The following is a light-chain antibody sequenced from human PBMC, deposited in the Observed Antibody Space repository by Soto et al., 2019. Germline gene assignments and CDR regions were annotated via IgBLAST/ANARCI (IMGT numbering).Light chain of an antibody. Sequence: DIQMTPSPSSPSASVGDRVTIACGASQTVSKFVNWYQQKPGKVPTLLIFTTSTLHSGVPSRFSGSGSGTEFTLTINGLQPEDFATYYCQPTYTLPRTCAQGTKGE. V-gene: IGKV1-39*01. CDR3: QPTYTLPRT. CDR1: QTVSKF. J-gene: IGKJ1*01. CDR2: TTS.